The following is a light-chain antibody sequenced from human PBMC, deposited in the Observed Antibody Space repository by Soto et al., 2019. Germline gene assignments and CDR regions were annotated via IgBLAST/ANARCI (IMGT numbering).Light chain of an antibody. J-gene: IGKJ2*01. Sequence: EVVLTQSPGTLSLSPGERATLSCRASQSVSNNYLAWYQQKPGQSPKLLIFGSSDRATGIPDRFSGSGSGTDFTLTISSLEPEAFAVYYCQQYGSSPPYTFGQGTKLEIK. V-gene: IGKV3-20*01. CDR2: GSS. CDR1: QSVSNNY. CDR3: QQYGSSPPYT.